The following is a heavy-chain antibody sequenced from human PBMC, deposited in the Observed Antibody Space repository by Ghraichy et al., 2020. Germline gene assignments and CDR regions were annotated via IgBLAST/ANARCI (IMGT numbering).Heavy chain of an antibody. CDR2: IFYSGST. Sequence: LETLSLTCTVSAGSVSSGNYYWSWIRQPPGKGLEWIGHIFYSGSTKYKPSLKSRLTISLDTSRNQFSLRLSSVTAADTAIYYCARAREWEQRDGLYFDYWGQGTLVTVSS. D-gene: IGHD1-26*01. J-gene: IGHJ4*02. V-gene: IGHV4-61*01. CDR3: ARAREWEQRDGLYFDY. CDR1: AGSVSSGNYY.